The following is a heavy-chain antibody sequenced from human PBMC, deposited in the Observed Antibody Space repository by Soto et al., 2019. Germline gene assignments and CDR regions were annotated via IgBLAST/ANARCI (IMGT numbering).Heavy chain of an antibody. J-gene: IGHJ4*02. CDR3: AKGMRLLWFGESYLDY. D-gene: IGHD3-10*01. Sequence: QVQLVESGGGVVQPGRSLRLSCAASGFTFSSYDMHWVRQAPGKGLEWVALISYDGSNKYYADSVKGRFTISRDNSKNTLYLQMNSLRAEDTAVYYCAKGMRLLWFGESYLDYWGQGTLVTVSS. V-gene: IGHV3-30*18. CDR1: GFTFSSYD. CDR2: ISYDGSNK.